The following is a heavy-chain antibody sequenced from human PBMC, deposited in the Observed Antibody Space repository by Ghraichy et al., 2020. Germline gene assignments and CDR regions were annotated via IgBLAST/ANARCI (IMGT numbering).Heavy chain of an antibody. V-gene: IGHV4-59*08. CDR2: IYSTEST. D-gene: IGHD3-10*01. Sequence: GSLSLTCSVSGGSMNSYYWGWIRQPPGKGLEWIGHIYSTESTYYNASLKSRVSISVDTSKNQFSLKLTSVTAADTAVYYCAKHSYGVGMHVWGQGTTVTVSS. CDR1: GGSMNSYY. CDR3: AKHSYGVGMHV. J-gene: IGHJ6*02.